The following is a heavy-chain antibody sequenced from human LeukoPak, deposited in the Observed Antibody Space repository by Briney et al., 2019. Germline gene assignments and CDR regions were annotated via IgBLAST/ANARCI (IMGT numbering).Heavy chain of an antibody. D-gene: IGHD3-10*01. Sequence: SVKVSCKASGGTFSSYAISWVRPAPGQGLEWMGGIIPIFGTANYAQKFQGRVTITTDESTSTAYMELSSLRSEDTAIYYCARLSQTPDYYTLGGYYYLGYWGQGTPVTVSS. J-gene: IGHJ4*02. CDR1: GGTFSSYA. CDR3: ARLSQTPDYYTLGGYYYLGY. V-gene: IGHV1-69*05. CDR2: IIPIFGTA.